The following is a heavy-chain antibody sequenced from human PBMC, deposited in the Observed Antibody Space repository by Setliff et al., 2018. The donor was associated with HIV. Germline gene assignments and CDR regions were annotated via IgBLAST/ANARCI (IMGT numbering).Heavy chain of an antibody. CDR3: AGGGYGANSPYFFYLDV. CDR1: GGTFSRHT. CDR2: IIPILGIS. V-gene: IGHV1-69*10. Sequence: GASVKVSCKSSGGTFSRHTISWVRQAPGQGLEWMGGIIPILGISTYAQKFRARVTMNADKSTATAYMELSSLRSEDTAVYFCAGGGYGANSPYFFYLDVWGRGTTVTVSS. D-gene: IGHD5-12*01. J-gene: IGHJ6*03.